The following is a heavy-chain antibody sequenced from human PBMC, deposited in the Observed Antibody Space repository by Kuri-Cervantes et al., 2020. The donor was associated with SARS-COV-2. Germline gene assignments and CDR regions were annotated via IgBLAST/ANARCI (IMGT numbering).Heavy chain of an antibody. V-gene: IGHV3-15*01. D-gene: IGHD2-2*02. J-gene: IGHJ5*02. CDR1: GFTFTSYA. CDR3: ARGAVPAAIKGWFDP. CDR2: IKSKTDGGTT. Sequence: GGSLRLSCAVSGFTFTSYAMHWVRQAPGKGLEWVGRIKSKTDGGTTDYAAPVKGRFTISRDDSKNTLYLQMNSLKTEDTAVYYCARGAVPAAIKGWFDPRGQGTLVTVSS.